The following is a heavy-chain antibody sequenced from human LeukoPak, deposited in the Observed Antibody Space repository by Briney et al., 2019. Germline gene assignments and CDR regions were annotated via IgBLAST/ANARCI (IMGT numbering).Heavy chain of an antibody. CDR1: GGTFSSYA. J-gene: IGHJ4*02. D-gene: IGHD1-26*01. Sequence: ASVKVSCKASGGTFSSYAISWVRQAPGQGLEWMGRIIPILGIANYARKFQGRVTITADKSTSTAYMELSSLRSEDTAVYYCARGYSGSRVDYWGQGTLVTVSS. CDR3: ARGYSGSRVDY. CDR2: IIPILGIA. V-gene: IGHV1-69*04.